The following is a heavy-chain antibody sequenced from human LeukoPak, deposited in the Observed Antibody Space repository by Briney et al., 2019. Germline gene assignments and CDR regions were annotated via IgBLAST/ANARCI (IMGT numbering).Heavy chain of an antibody. CDR2: ISSSSSYI. D-gene: IGHD1-7*01. CDR3: ARDRDWNSGFDY. Sequence: GGSLRLSCAASGFTFSRYTMNWVRQAPGKGLEWVSSISSSSSYIYYADSVKGRFTISRDNAKNSLYLQMNSLRVEDTAVYYCARDRDWNSGFDYWGQGTLVTVSS. V-gene: IGHV3-21*01. CDR1: GFTFSRYT. J-gene: IGHJ4*02.